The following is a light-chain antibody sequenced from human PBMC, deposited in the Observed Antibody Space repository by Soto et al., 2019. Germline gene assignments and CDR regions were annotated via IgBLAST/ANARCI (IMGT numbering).Light chain of an antibody. V-gene: IGKV3-20*01. CDR1: QRVSSSY. J-gene: IGKJ4*01. CDR2: GAS. CDR3: QQYGSSPLT. Sequence: EIWLTQSPGTLSLSPGERAALSCRASQRVSSSYLAWYQQKPGQAPSLLIDGASSRATGIPDRFSGSGSRTEFTLTLSRLEPEDFAVYYCQQYGSSPLTFGGGPTVEIK.